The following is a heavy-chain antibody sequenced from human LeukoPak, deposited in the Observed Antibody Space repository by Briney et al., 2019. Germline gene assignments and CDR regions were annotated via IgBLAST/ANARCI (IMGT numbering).Heavy chain of an antibody. CDR3: ARGRYWWLPFDF. D-gene: IGHD2-15*01. Sequence: KPSETLSLTCTVSGGSISSSSYYWGWIRQPPGKGLEWIGSIYYSGSTYYNPSLKSRVTISVDTAKNQFTLKLNSVTAADTGVYYCARGRYWWLPFDFWGQGTLVTVSS. V-gene: IGHV4-39*06. CDR2: IYYSGST. CDR1: GGSISSSSYY. J-gene: IGHJ4*02.